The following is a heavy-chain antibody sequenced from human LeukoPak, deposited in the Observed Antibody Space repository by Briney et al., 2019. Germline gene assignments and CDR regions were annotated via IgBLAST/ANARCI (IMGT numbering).Heavy chain of an antibody. V-gene: IGHV4-59*08. CDR2: IYHTGNS. J-gene: IGHJ4*02. Sequence: PSETLSLTCTVSGGSISSDYWSWIRQPPGKGLEWIGYIYHTGNSDYNPSLKSRATISLDTSKNQFSLKLTSVTAADTAVYFCARHPFSSPFDYWGQGTLVTVSS. CDR3: ARHPFSSPFDY. CDR1: GGSISSDY.